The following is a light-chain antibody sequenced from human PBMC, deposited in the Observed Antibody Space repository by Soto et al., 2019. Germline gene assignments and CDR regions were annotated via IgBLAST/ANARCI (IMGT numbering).Light chain of an antibody. V-gene: IGKV3-20*01. CDR3: QQYVNSPVT. Sequence: EIVLTQSPDTLYLSPGEGATLSCRASQRVNSSYLAWYQQKPGQAPRLLISGASDRATGVPARVSGSGYGTEFTLNLSRLEPEDFAVYYCQQYVNSPVTFGQGTKLQIK. J-gene: IGKJ2*01. CDR2: GAS. CDR1: QRVNSSY.